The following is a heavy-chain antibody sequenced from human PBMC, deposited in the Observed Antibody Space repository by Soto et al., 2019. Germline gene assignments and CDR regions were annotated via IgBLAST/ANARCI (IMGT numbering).Heavy chain of an antibody. CDR3: ARAHSSSGYDS. J-gene: IGHJ4*02. CDR1: GASVSGYY. V-gene: IGHV4-34*01. D-gene: IGHD6-13*01. Sequence: ASETLSLTCSVYGASVSGYYWSWIRQSPGKGLEWIGEIHHSGTTHYNPSLKSRVTFSIDESQSQFYMMLTSVTAADTAVYFCARAHSSSGYDSWGQGSLVTVSS. CDR2: IHHSGTT.